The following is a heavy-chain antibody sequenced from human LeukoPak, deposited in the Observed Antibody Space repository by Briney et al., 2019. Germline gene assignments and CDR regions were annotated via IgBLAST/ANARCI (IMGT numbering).Heavy chain of an antibody. J-gene: IGHJ6*03. CDR2: ISDTDDRT. CDR1: GFTFSSYA. CDR3: AKTLVAAGYRYYYYYYMDV. Sequence: GGSLRLSCAASGFTFSSYAMSWVRQAPGKGLEWVSTISDTDDRTYNADSVKGRFTISRDNSKNTLYLQMNSLRAEDTAVYYCAKTLVAAGYRYYYYYYMDVWGKGTTVTVSS. V-gene: IGHV3-23*01. D-gene: IGHD6-13*01.